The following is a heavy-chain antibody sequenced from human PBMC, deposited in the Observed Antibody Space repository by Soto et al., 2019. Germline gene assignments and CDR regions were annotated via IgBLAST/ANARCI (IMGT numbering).Heavy chain of an antibody. V-gene: IGHV3-53*01. CDR3: ARAAFIIAAPAILPGMDV. Sequence: GGSLRLSCAASGFTVSSNYMSWVRQAPGKGLEWVSVIYSGGSTYYADSVKGRFTISRDNSKNTLYLQMNSLRAEDTAVYYCARAAFIIAAPAILPGMDVWGQGTTVTVSS. J-gene: IGHJ6*02. CDR1: GFTVSSNY. D-gene: IGHD6-6*01. CDR2: IYSGGST.